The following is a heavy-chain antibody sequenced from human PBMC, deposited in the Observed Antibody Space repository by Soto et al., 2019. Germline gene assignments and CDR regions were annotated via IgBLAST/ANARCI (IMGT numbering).Heavy chain of an antibody. CDR3: GKGPSPRAPAGGTPFYYAMDV. V-gene: IGHV1-8*02. CDR2: MNPINGAT. D-gene: IGHD6-13*01. Sequence: ASVKVSCKASGYDFTAYDINWVRQASGQGLEWMGWMNPINGATGSARRFQGRVSMTRNTATGTAYLELTSLRSDDTAVYYCGKGPSPRAPAGGTPFYYAMDVWGQGTTVTVSS. J-gene: IGHJ6*02. CDR1: GYDFTAYD.